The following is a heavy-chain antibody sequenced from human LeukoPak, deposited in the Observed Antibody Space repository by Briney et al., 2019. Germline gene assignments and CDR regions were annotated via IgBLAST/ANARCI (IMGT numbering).Heavy chain of an antibody. CDR1: GYTFHSYG. V-gene: IGHV1-18*01. Sequence: GVSVKVSCRASGYTFHSYGISWVRQAPGQGLEWMGWISAYNGKTNYAQKVQGRVTMPIDTSTCTAYMELRSLRSDDTAVYYCARVAYYYDSAGLYLNYFYGMDVWGQGTTVTVS. D-gene: IGHD3-22*01. CDR3: ARVAYYYDSAGLYLNYFYGMDV. CDR2: ISAYNGKT. J-gene: IGHJ6*02.